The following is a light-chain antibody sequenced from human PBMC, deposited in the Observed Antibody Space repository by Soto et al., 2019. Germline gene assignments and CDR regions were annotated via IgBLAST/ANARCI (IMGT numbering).Light chain of an antibody. CDR3: QQYGSSPPWT. CDR1: QSVSSSY. Sequence: EIVLTQSPGTLSLSPGERATLSCRASQSVSSSYLAWYQQKPGQAPRLLIYGASSRATGIPDRFSGSGSGKDFTLTIRRLEPEDFAVYYCQQYGSSPPWTLGQGTKVDIK. J-gene: IGKJ1*01. CDR2: GAS. V-gene: IGKV3-20*01.